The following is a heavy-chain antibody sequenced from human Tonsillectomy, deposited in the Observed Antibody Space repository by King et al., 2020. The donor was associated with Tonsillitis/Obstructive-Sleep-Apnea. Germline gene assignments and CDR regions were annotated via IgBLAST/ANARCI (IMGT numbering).Heavy chain of an antibody. J-gene: IGHJ3*02. CDR3: AREDIVVVVATTAFDI. CDR1: GGSFSGYY. Sequence: VQLQQWGAGLLKPSETLSLTCAVYGGSFSGYYWSWIRQPPPPPPARLADLPHSGSTNYNPSLKSRVTISVDTSKNQFSLKLSSVTAADTAVYYCAREDIVVVVATTAFDIWGQGTMVTVSS. V-gene: IGHV4-34*01. CDR2: LPHSGST. D-gene: IGHD2-15*01.